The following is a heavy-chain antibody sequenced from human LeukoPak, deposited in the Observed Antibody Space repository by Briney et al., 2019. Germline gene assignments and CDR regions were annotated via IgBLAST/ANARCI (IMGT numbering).Heavy chain of an antibody. CDR2: IYYSGST. V-gene: IGHV4-39*07. D-gene: IGHD6-19*01. J-gene: IGHJ4*02. CDR1: GGSISSSSYY. CDR3: ARDQGYSSGWYDY. Sequence: SETLSLTCTVSGGSISSSSYYWGWIRQPPGKGLEWIGSIYYSGSTYYNPSLKSRVTISVDTSKNQFSLKLSSVTAADTAVYCCARDQGYSSGWYDYWGQGTLVTVSS.